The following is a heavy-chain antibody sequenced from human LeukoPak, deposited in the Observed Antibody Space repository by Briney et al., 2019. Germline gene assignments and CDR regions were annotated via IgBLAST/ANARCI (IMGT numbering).Heavy chain of an antibody. CDR1: GFTFSNFE. V-gene: IGHV3-48*03. Sequence: PGGSLRLSCAASGFTFSNFEINWVRQAPGKGLEWVSYVSGRGTTKYYTGSVEGRFTISRDNAKNSVYLQMNSLRVEDTAVYYCAAVEYTSVDYWGQGTLVTVSS. J-gene: IGHJ4*02. CDR3: AAVEYTSVDY. CDR2: VSGRGTTK. D-gene: IGHD6-6*01.